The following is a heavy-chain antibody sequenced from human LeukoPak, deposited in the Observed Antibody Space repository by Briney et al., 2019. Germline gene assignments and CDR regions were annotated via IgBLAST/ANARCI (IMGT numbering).Heavy chain of an antibody. CDR1: GFTFSSYA. D-gene: IGHD3-22*01. V-gene: IGHV3-30*01. J-gene: IGHJ4*02. Sequence: GGSLRLSCAASGFTFSSYAMHWVRQAPGKGLEWVAVISYDGSNKYYADSVKGRLTISRDNSKNTLYLQMNSLRAEDTAVYYCAREGPITMIVVVAYYFDYWGQGTLVTVSS. CDR3: AREGPITMIVVVAYYFDY. CDR2: ISYDGSNK.